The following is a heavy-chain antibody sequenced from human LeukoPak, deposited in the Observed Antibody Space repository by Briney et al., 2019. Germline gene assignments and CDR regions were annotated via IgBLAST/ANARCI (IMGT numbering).Heavy chain of an antibody. J-gene: IGHJ4*02. V-gene: IGHV3-7*01. Sequence: GGSLRLSCAASGFTFSSYWMSWVRQAPGKGLEWVANIKQDGSEKYYVDSVKGRFTISRDNAKNSLYRQMNSLRAEDTAVYYCARALRSHDFWSGYYKAESFDYWGQGTLVTVSS. CDR3: ARALRSHDFWSGYYKAESFDY. CDR2: IKQDGSEK. CDR1: GFTFSSYW. D-gene: IGHD3-3*01.